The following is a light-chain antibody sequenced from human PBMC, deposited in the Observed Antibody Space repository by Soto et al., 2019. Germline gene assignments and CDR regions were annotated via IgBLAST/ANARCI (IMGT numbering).Light chain of an antibody. V-gene: IGKV3-11*01. CDR1: QAVNTR. CDR3: HQRQSWPRT. Sequence: EIVLSQSPATLSSFPGDRVTLSCRASQAVNTRLAWYQHKPGQAPRLLIYLASNRAAGVPARFSGSGSGTDFTLTISDVDPGDFAVYYCHQRQSWPRTFGQGTKVDIK. CDR2: LAS. J-gene: IGKJ1*01.